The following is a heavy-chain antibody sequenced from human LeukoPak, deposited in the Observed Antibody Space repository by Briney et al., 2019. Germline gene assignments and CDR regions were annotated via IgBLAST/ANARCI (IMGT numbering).Heavy chain of an antibody. CDR2: ISYDGANK. D-gene: IGHD1-14*01. J-gene: IGHJ4*02. V-gene: IGHV3-30*18. Sequence: GRSLRLSCAASGFTFSSYGMHWVRQAPGKGLEWVAVISYDGANKYYADSVKGRFTISRDNSKNTLYLQMNSLRAEDTAVYYCAKSPLQGTYYFDYWGQGTLVTVSS. CDR1: GFTFSSYG. CDR3: AKSPLQGTYYFDY.